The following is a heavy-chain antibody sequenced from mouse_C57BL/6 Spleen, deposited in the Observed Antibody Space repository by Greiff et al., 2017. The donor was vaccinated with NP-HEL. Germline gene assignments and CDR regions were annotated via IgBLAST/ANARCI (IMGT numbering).Heavy chain of an antibody. CDR3: AGLWLRQGGYFDV. CDR2: IDPSDSET. D-gene: IGHD2-2*01. V-gene: IGHV1-52*01. CDR1: GYTFTSYW. Sequence: QVQLQQPGAELVRPGSSVKLSCKASGYTFTSYWMHWVKQRPIQGLEWIGNIDPSDSETHYNQKFKDKATLTVDKSSSTAYMQLSSLTSEDSAVYYCAGLWLRQGGYFDVWGTGTTVTVSS. J-gene: IGHJ1*03.